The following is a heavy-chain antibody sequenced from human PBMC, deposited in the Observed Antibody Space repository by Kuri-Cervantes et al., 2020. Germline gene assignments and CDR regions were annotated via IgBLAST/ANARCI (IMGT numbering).Heavy chain of an antibody. Sequence: GSLRLSCVLNGGPLSGYFLSWIRQSPGKGLEWIGEIDHSGRINYNPSLKSRLSTSPDTSDNQFSLNLSSVTAADTAVYYCARPIYYGSGSYAFWSQGTLVTVSS. CDR2: IDHSGRI. V-gene: IGHV4-34*01. CDR1: GGPLSGYF. J-gene: IGHJ4*02. D-gene: IGHD3-10*01. CDR3: ARPIYYGSGSYAF.